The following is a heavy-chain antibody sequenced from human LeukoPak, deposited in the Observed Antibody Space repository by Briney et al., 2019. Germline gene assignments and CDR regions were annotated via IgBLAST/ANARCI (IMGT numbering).Heavy chain of an antibody. V-gene: IGHV3-33*01. Sequence: GRSLRLSCAASGFTFSSYGMHWVRQAPGKGLEWVAVIWYDGSKKYYADSVKGRFTISRDNSKNTLYLEMNSLRAEDTAVYYCASLGDGYGDYEGGFDYWGQGTLVTVSS. CDR3: ASLGDGYGDYEGGFDY. CDR2: IWYDGSKK. D-gene: IGHD4-17*01. J-gene: IGHJ4*02. CDR1: GFTFSSYG.